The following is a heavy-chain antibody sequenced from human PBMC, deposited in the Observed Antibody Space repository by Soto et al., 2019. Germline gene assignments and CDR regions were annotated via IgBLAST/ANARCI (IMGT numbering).Heavy chain of an antibody. CDR2: ISGSGDST. V-gene: IGHV3-23*01. CDR3: AKDRDTDGVWDIDF. D-gene: IGHD3-16*01. Sequence: GGSLRLSCAASGFTFSSYAMTWVRQAPGKGLEWVSAISGSGDSTYYADSVKGRFAISRDNSKNTLYLQMNSLRAEDTAVYYYAKDRDTDGVWDIDFWGQGTRVTVSS. J-gene: IGHJ4*02. CDR1: GFTFSSYA.